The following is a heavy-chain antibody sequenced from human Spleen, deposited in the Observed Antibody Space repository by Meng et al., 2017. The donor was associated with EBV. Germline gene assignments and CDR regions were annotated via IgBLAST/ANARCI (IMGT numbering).Heavy chain of an antibody. CDR2: IYYSGST. CDR3: ARAPQLDYYDSSGYYRYYFDY. D-gene: IGHD3-22*01. CDR1: GGSISSGSYY. J-gene: IGHJ4*02. Sequence: QLRRQESAPGLVKPSETLFLTCPVSGGSISSGSYYWGWIRQPSGKGLEWIGSIYYSGSTYYNPSLKSRVTISVDTSKNQFSLKLSSVTAADTAVYYCARAPQLDYYDSSGYYRYYFDYWGQGTLVTVSS. V-gene: IGHV4-39*07.